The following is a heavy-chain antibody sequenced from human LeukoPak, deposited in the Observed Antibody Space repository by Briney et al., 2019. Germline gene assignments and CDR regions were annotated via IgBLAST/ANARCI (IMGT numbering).Heavy chain of an antibody. J-gene: IGHJ4*02. Sequence: GGSLRLSCAASGFTFYDYAMHWVRQAPGKGLEGVSLISWDGGSTYYADSVKGRFTISRDNSKNSLYLQMNSLRAEDTALYYCAKDTKIDRYGSHTDYWGQGTLVTVSS. CDR2: ISWDGGST. V-gene: IGHV3-43D*04. CDR1: GFTFYDYA. CDR3: AKDTKIDRYGSHTDY. D-gene: IGHD2-15*01.